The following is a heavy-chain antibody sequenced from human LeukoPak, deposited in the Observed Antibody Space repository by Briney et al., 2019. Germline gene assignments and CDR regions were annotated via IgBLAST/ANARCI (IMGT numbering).Heavy chain of an antibody. J-gene: IGHJ5*02. V-gene: IGHV4-39*07. CDR1: GGSFSSSSYY. D-gene: IGHD1-1*01. Sequence: SETLSLTCTVSGGSFSSSSYYWGWIRQPPGKGLEWIGSIYYSGSTYYNPSLKSRVTISVDTSKNQFSLKLSSVTAADTAVYYCASGMSSWFDPWGQGALVTVSS. CDR3: ASGMSSWFDP. CDR2: IYYSGST.